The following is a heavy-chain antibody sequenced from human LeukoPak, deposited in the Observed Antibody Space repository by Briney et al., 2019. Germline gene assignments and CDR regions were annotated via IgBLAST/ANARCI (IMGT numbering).Heavy chain of an antibody. D-gene: IGHD3-10*01. CDR3: ARPVYGSGSYYYFDY. J-gene: IGHJ4*02. V-gene: IGHV5-51*01. CDR1: GYSFTSYW. CDR2: IYPGDSDT. Sequence: GESLKTSCKGSGYSFTSYWIGWVRQMPGKGLEWMGIIYPGDSDTRYSPSFQGQVTISADKSISTAYLQWSSLKASDTAMYYCARPVYGSGSYYYFDYWGQGTLVTVSS.